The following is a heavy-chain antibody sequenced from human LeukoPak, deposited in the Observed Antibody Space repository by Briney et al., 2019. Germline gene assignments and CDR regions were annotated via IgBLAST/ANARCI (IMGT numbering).Heavy chain of an antibody. V-gene: IGHV4-34*01. CDR3: ARGRYGGSYYFDY. J-gene: IGHJ4*02. Sequence: SETLSLTCAVYGGSFSGYYWSWIRQPPGKGLEWIGEINHSGSTNYNPSLKSRATISVDTSKNQFSLKLSSVTAADTAVYYCARGRYGGSYYFDYWGQGTLVTVSS. CDR2: INHSGST. D-gene: IGHD1-26*01. CDR1: GGSFSGYY.